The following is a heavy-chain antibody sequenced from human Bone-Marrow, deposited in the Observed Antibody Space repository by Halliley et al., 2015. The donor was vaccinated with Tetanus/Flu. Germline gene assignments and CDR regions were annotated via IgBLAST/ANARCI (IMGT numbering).Heavy chain of an antibody. CDR2: IGGSGRTI. J-gene: IGHJ4*02. CDR1: GLTFSSYE. V-gene: IGHV3-48*03. Sequence: SLRLSCAASGLTFSSYEMNWVRQAPGKGLEWISYIGGSGRTIYYADSVKGRFTVSRDNAKKSLYLQMNSLRAEDTAVYYCAILIAADLDSWGQGTLVTVSS. D-gene: IGHD6-13*01. CDR3: AILIAADLDS.